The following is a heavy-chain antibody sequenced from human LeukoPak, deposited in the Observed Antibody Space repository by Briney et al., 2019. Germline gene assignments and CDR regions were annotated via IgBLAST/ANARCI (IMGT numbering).Heavy chain of an antibody. D-gene: IGHD3-9*01. CDR1: GFTFSSYS. Sequence: NSGGSLRLSCAASGFTFSSYSMNWVRQAPGKGLEWVSSISSSYIYYADSVKGRFTISRDNAKNSLYLQMNSLRAEDTAVYYCAGRYFDWLNDYWGQGTLVTVSS. CDR3: AGRYFDWLNDY. J-gene: IGHJ4*02. CDR2: ISSSYI. V-gene: IGHV3-21*01.